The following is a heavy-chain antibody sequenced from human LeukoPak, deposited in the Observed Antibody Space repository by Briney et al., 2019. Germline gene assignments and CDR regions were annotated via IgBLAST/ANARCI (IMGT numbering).Heavy chain of an antibody. CDR3: ARQGDCSSTSCLYGWFDP. V-gene: IGHV4-38-2*01. Sequence: PSETLSLTCAVSGYSISSGYYWGWIRQPPGKGLEWIGSIYHSGSTYYNPSLKSRVTMSVDTSKNQFSLKLSSVTAADTAVYYCARQGDCSSTSCLYGWFDPWGQGTLVTVSS. J-gene: IGHJ5*02. CDR2: IYHSGST. CDR1: GYSISSGYY. D-gene: IGHD2-2*01.